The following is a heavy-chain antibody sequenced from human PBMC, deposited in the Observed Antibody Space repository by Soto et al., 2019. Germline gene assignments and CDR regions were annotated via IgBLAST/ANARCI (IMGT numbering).Heavy chain of an antibody. D-gene: IGHD3-3*01. CDR1: GGTFSSYA. J-gene: IGHJ6*02. CDR3: ASDFWSGYDYYYGMDV. Sequence: QVQLVQSGAEVKKPGSSVKVSCKASGGTFSSYAISWGRQAPGQGLEWMEGIIPIFGTANYAQKFQGRVTITADESTSKDYMELSSLRYEDMVVYYGASDFWSGYDYYYGMDVWGQGTTVTVSS. V-gene: IGHV1-69*01. CDR2: IIPIFGTA.